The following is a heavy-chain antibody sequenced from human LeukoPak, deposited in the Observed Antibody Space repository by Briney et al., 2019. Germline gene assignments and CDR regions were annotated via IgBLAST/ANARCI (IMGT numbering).Heavy chain of an antibody. V-gene: IGHV3-74*01. D-gene: IGHD2-2*01. J-gene: IGHJ3*02. CDR1: GFTFSSYW. Sequence: PGGSLRLSCAASGFTFSSYWMHWVRQAPGKGLVWASRISSDGSRTSYADSVKGRSTTSRDNAKNTLYLQMNSLRAEDTAVYYCARVLTLGYCSSTSCYHDAFDIWGQGTMVTVSS. CDR3: ARVLTLGYCSSTSCYHDAFDI. CDR2: ISSDGSRT.